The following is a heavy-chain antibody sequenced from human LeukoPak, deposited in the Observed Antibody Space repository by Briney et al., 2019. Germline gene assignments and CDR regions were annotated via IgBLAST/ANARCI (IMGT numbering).Heavy chain of an antibody. D-gene: IGHD5-18*01. CDR3: ATDGVDTAMVDLFDY. J-gene: IGHJ4*02. V-gene: IGHV3-7*01. Sequence: GGSLRLSCAASGFTFSRYWMSWVRQAPGKGLEWVANIKQGGSEKYYVDSVKGRFTISRDNAKNSLYLQMNSLRAEDTAVYYCATDGVDTAMVDLFDYWGQGTLVTVSS. CDR2: IKQGGSEK. CDR1: GFTFSRYW.